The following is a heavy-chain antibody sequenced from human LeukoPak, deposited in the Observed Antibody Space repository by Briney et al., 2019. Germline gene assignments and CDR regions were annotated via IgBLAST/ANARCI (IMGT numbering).Heavy chain of an antibody. Sequence: ASVKVSCKASGYTFTGYYTHWVRQAPGQGLEWMGWINPNSGGTNYAQKFQGRVTMTRDTSISTAYMELSRLRSDDTAVYDCARDPGDYGAFDYWGQGTLVTVSS. V-gene: IGHV1-2*02. D-gene: IGHD4-17*01. CDR2: INPNSGGT. CDR1: GYTFTGYY. CDR3: ARDPGDYGAFDY. J-gene: IGHJ4*02.